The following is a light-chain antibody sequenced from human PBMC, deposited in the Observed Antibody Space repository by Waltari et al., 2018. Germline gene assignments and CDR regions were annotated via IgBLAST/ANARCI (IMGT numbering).Light chain of an antibody. CDR2: INSDGSH. V-gene: IGLV4-69*01. CDR1: SGYRCNI. CDR3: QTGGHGSWV. Sequence: QLVLTQSPSASASLGASVKLTCTLSSGYRCNIVAWHQQQPEKGPRYLMKINSDGSHNKGDEIPDRFSGSSSGAERYLTISSVQPEDEADYYWQTGGHGSWVFGGGTTLTVL. J-gene: IGLJ3*02.